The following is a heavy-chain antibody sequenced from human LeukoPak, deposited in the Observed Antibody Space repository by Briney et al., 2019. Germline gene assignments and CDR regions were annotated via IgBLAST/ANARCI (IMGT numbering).Heavy chain of an antibody. CDR1: GYSFTNYW. J-gene: IGHJ2*01. Sequence: GESLKISCKGSGYSFTNYWIAWVRQMPGRGLEWMGIIYPGDSDTRYSPSFQGQVTISVDKSITTAYLQWSSLQASDTAMYFCARVVVVTATHWYFDLWGRGSLVTVFS. CDR2: IYPGDSDT. V-gene: IGHV5-51*01. D-gene: IGHD2-21*02. CDR3: ARVVVVTATHWYFDL.